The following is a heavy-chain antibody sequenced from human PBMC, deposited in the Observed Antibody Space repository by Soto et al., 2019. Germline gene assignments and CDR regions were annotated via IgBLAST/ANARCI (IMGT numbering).Heavy chain of an antibody. J-gene: IGHJ5*02. D-gene: IGHD2-15*01. CDR1: GYAFTSYD. CDR2: ISTYNGNT. V-gene: IGHV1-18*01. Sequence: ASVKVSCKASGYAFTSYDISWVRQAPGQGLEWMGWISTYNGNTNYAQKLQGRVTMTTDTSTSTAYMELRSLRSDDTAVYYCARGFRVAATRWWFDPWGQGTLVTVSS. CDR3: ARGFRVAATRWWFDP.